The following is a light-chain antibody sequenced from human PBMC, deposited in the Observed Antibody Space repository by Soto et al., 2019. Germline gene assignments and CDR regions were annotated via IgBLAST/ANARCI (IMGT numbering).Light chain of an antibody. V-gene: IGKV3-11*01. CDR2: DAS. J-gene: IGKJ4*01. Sequence: EVVLTQSPATLSLSPEEEATLSCRASENINSYLGWYLQKPGQAPRLLMFDASNRATGIPARFRGRGSGTDFTLTITSLEPEDFAVYYCQQRSTWPVTFGGGTKVEIK. CDR1: ENINSY. CDR3: QQRSTWPVT.